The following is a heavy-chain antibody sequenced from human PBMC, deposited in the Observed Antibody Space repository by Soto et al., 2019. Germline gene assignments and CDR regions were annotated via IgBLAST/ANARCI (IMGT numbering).Heavy chain of an antibody. D-gene: IGHD3-22*01. Sequence: ASVKVSCKASGYTFTSYGISWVRQAPGQGLEWMGGIIPIFGTADYAQKFQGRVTITADESTSTAYMELSSLKYEDTAVYYCAGHSSGVPGYYYGMDVWGQGTTVTVSS. CDR1: GYTFTSYG. CDR3: AGHSSGVPGYYYGMDV. J-gene: IGHJ6*02. V-gene: IGHV1-69*13. CDR2: IIPIFGTA.